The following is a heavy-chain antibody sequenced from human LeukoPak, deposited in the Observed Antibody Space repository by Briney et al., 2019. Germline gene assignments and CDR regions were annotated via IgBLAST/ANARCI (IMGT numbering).Heavy chain of an antibody. V-gene: IGHV4-34*01. CDR1: GGSFSGYY. D-gene: IGHD3-3*01. CDR2: INHSGST. CDR3: ARGGYVLRFLSLDY. J-gene: IGHJ4*02. Sequence: SETLSLTCAVYGGSFSGYYWSWIRQPPGKGLEWIGEINHSGSTNYNPSLKSRVTISVDTSKNQFSLKLSSVTAADTAVYYCARGGYVLRFLSLDYWGQGTLVTVSS.